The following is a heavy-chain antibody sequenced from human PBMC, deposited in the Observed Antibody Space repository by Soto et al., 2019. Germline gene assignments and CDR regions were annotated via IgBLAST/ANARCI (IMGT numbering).Heavy chain of an antibody. CDR2: IYWDDDK. CDR1: GFSLTTSGVG. V-gene: IGHV2-5*02. J-gene: IGHJ4*02. CDR3: AHRVLRAVFGLVTTTAIYFDF. Sequence: QITLNESGPTVVKPTETLTLTCTFSGFSLTTSGVGVGWVRQSPGKAPEWLAFIYWDDDKRYSTSLKSRLTIPKDTSKIQVVLTMASVVPADTATYFCAHRVLRAVFGLVTTTAIYFDFWCQGTPVAVSS. D-gene: IGHD3-3*01.